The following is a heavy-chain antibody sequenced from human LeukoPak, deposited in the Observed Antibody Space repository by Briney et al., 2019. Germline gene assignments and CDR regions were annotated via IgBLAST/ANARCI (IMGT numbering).Heavy chain of an antibody. CDR3: ARDNSGVVPAAPDY. CDR1: GYTFTSYA. J-gene: IGHJ4*02. CDR2: INTNTGNP. V-gene: IGHV7-4-1*02. Sequence: ASEKVSCKASGYTFTSYAMNWVRQAPGQGLEWMGWINTNTGNPTYAQGFTGRFVFSLDTSVSTAYLQISSLKAEDTAVYYCARDNSGVVPAAPDYWGQGTLVTVSS. D-gene: IGHD2-2*01.